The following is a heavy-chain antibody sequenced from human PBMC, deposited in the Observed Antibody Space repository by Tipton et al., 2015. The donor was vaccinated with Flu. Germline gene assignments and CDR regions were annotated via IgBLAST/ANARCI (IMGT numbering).Heavy chain of an antibody. CDR3: ARDRKRDCSGGSCYPNWYFDL. CDR1: GGSISSYY. D-gene: IGHD2-15*01. CDR2: IYYGGST. J-gene: IGHJ2*01. Sequence: LRLSCTVSGGSISSYYWSWIRQPPGKGLEWIGYIYYGGSTNYNPSLKSRVTISVDTSKNQFSLKLSSVTAADTAVYYCARDRKRDCSGGSCYPNWYFDLWGRGTLVTVSS. V-gene: IGHV4-59*01.